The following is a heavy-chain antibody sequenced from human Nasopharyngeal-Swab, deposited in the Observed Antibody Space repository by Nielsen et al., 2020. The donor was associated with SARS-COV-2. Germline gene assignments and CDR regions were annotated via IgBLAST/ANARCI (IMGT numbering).Heavy chain of an antibody. J-gene: IGHJ5*02. CDR1: GGSISSSSYY. D-gene: IGHD4-11*01. CDR2: IYYTGST. Sequence: SETLSLTCTVSGGSISSSSYYWGWIRQPPGKRLEWIGSIYYTGSTNSNPSLKTRVSISVDTSRNQFSLRLSSVTAADTAVYYCARSVSDYTNNDRFDYFDPWGQGSLVTVSS. V-gene: IGHV4-39*07. CDR3: ARSVSDYTNNDRFDYFDP.